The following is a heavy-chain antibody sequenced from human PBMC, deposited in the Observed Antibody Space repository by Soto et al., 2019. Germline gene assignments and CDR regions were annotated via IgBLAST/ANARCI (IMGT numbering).Heavy chain of an antibody. CDR2: IYWDDDK. CDR3: ANTVRYYDFWSGYYDNWFDP. J-gene: IGHJ5*02. Sequence: SGPTLVNPTQTLTLTCTFSGFSLSTSGVGVGWIRQPPGKALEWLALIYWDDDKRYSPSLKSRLTITKDTSKNQVVLTMTNMDPVDTATYYCANTVRYYDFWSGYYDNWFDPWGQGTLVTV. CDR1: GFSLSTSGVG. V-gene: IGHV2-5*02. D-gene: IGHD3-3*01.